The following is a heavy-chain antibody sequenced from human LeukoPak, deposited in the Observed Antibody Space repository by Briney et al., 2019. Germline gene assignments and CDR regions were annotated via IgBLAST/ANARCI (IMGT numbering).Heavy chain of an antibody. CDR3: ARFGDKYGSGSYGDY. D-gene: IGHD3-10*01. CDR1: GYSFTSYW. V-gene: IGHV5-10-1*01. J-gene: IGHJ4*02. CDR2: IDPSDSYT. Sequence: GESLKISCKGSGYSFTSYWISWVRQMPGKGLEWMGRIDPSDSYTNYSPSFQGHVTISADKSISTAYLQWSSLKASDTAMYYCARFGDKYGSGSYGDYWGQGTLVTVSS.